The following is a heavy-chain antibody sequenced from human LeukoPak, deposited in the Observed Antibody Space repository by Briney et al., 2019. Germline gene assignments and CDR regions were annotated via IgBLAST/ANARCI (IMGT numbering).Heavy chain of an antibody. CDR2: INHSGST. Sequence: PSETLSLTCAVYGGSFSGYYWSWIRQPPGKGLEWIGEINHSGSTNYNPSLKSRVTISVDTSKNQFSLKLSSVTAADTAVYYCARAPRNWYFDLWGRGTLVTVS. J-gene: IGHJ2*01. CDR1: GGSFSGYY. V-gene: IGHV4-34*01. CDR3: ARAPRNWYFDL.